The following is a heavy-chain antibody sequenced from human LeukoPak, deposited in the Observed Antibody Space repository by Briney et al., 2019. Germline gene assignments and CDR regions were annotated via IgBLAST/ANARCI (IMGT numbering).Heavy chain of an antibody. CDR1: GFTFSIYA. D-gene: IGHD6-13*01. CDR2: ITSRGEST. V-gene: IGHV3-23*01. J-gene: IGHJ4*02. Sequence: GGSLRLSCAASGFTFSIYAMSWVRQAPGKGLQWVSSITSRGESTWYVDSVKGRFTITRDNSENTLYLQMHSLRAEDTAVYYCAKDSGLIAAAGNFGYWGQGTLVTVSS. CDR3: AKDSGLIAAAGNFGY.